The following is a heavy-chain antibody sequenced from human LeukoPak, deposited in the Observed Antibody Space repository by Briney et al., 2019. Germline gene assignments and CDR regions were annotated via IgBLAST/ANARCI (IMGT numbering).Heavy chain of an antibody. J-gene: IGHJ6*02. D-gene: IGHD3-10*01. CDR3: ARARYGSGSYYFYYYGMDV. V-gene: IGHV4-59*01. CDR1: SDSISNYY. Sequence: SETLSLTCSVSSDSISNYYWSWIRQPPGKGLEGIGFINDRGSTKHNPSLKSRVTISVDTSKNHFSLRLRLSSVTAADTAVYYCARARYGSGSYYFYYYGMDVWGQGTTVTVSS. CDR2: INDRGST.